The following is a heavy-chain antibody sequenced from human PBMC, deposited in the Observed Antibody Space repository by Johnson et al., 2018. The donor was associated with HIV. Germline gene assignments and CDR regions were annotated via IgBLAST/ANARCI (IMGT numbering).Heavy chain of an antibody. V-gene: IGHV3-30*19. Sequence: QVQLVESGGGVVQPGGSLRLSCVASGFTFSSYGIHWVRQAPGKGLEWVAIISYDGSNKYYADSVKGRFTISRDNAKNSLYLQMNSLRAEDKALYYCARNPICDVWGGSGDAFDIWGQGTMVTVSS. J-gene: IGHJ3*02. CDR1: GFTFSSYG. CDR3: ARNPICDVWGGSGDAFDI. D-gene: IGHD3-3*01. CDR2: ISYDGSNK.